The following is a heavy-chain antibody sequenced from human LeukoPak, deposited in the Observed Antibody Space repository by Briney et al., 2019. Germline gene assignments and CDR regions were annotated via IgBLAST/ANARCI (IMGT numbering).Heavy chain of an antibody. Sequence: ASVKVSCKASGYTFTGYYMHWVRQAPGQGLEWMGWINPNSGGTNCAQKFQGRVTMTRDTSISTAYMELSRLRSDDTAVYYCASLSGYDPQGHDYWGQGTLVTVSS. CDR3: ASLSGYDPQGHDY. V-gene: IGHV1-2*02. J-gene: IGHJ4*02. D-gene: IGHD5-12*01. CDR2: INPNSGGT. CDR1: GYTFTGYY.